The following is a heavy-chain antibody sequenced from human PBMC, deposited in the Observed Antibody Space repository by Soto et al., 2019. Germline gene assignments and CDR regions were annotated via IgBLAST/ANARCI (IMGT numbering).Heavy chain of an antibody. CDR2: IHDSGST. CDR1: GASMNSVAYY. Sequence: QVQLQESGPGLVKPSQTLSLTCSVSGASMNSVAYYCTWIRQHPGKGLEWIGYIHDSGSTNYNPSPKSRVTMSLDTSTNQFSLKLTSVTAADTAVYFCARDRAVRSFAPQYGLEYYYGRDVWGPGTTVIVSS. J-gene: IGHJ6*02. V-gene: IGHV4-31*03. D-gene: IGHD3-9*01. CDR3: ARDRAVRSFAPQYGLEYYYGRDV.